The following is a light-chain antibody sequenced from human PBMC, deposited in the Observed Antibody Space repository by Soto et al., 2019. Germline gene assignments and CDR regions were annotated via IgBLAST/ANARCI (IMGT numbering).Light chain of an antibody. CDR1: SSNIGKNY. CDR3: GTWDSSLSVFV. J-gene: IGLJ1*01. V-gene: IGLV1-51*02. CDR2: EDN. Sequence: QSVLTQPPSVSAAPGQKVTFSCSGSSSNIGKNYVSWYQQVPGTAPKLLIYEDNKRRSGIPDRFSGSKSGTSATPGITGLQTGDEADYYCGTWDSSLSVFVFGTGTKLTVL.